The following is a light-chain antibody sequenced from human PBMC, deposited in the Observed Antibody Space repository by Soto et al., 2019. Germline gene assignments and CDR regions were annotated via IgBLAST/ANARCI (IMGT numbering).Light chain of an antibody. CDR2: STN. CDR1: SGSVSTTYY. V-gene: IGLV8-61*01. CDR3: MLYVGVGLVV. J-gene: IGLJ2*01. Sequence: QTVVTQEPSFSVSPGGTVTLTCGLTSGSVSTTYYPSWYQQTPGQAPRTLIYSTNIRSSGVPDRFSGSILGNKAALTITGAQSDDESDYHCMLYVGVGLVVFGGGTKLTVL.